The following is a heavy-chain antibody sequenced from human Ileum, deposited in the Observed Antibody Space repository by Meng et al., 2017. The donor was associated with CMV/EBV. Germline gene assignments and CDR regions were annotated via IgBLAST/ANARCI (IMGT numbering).Heavy chain of an antibody. V-gene: IGHV4-4*07. J-gene: IGHJ4*02. CDR3: ARGPGGFGDFNFDY. CDR1: GDSSTSFY. D-gene: IGHD3-16*01. CDR2: IYHGGST. Sequence: QVQLQESGPGLVKPSETLSLTCTVSGDSSTSFYWSWIRQPAGKALEWIGRIYHGGSTNYNPSLKSRVTLSVDTSKNQFSMRLTSVTAADTAVYYCARGPGGFGDFNFDYWGQGTLVTVSS.